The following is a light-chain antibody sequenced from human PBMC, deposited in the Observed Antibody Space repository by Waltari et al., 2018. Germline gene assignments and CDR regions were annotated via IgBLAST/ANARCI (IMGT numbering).Light chain of an antibody. J-gene: IGKJ4*02. V-gene: IGKV1-5*03. CDR3: QHYDSYSAT. CDR2: KAS. Sequence: DIQMTQSPPTLSASVGDRVTTTSRASQSITRWLACYQQKAGKAPKLLIYKASILESGVPSRFSGGGSGTEFTLTISSLQPDDFATYYCQHYDSYSATFGRGTKVEIK. CDR1: QSITRW.